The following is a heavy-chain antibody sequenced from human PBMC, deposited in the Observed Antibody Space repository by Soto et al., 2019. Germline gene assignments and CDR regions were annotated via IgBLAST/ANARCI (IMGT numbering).Heavy chain of an antibody. J-gene: IGHJ4*02. V-gene: IGHV3-20*04. CDR2: INWNGGST. CDR3: ARADTYGSGSYYPNFDY. D-gene: IGHD3-10*01. CDR1: GFTFDDYG. Sequence: EVHLVESRGGVVRPGGSLRLSCAASGFTFDDYGMSWVRQAPGKGLEWVSGINWNGGSTGYADSVKGRFTISRDNAKNSLYLQMNSLRAEDTALYYCARADTYGSGSYYPNFDYWGQGTLVTVSS.